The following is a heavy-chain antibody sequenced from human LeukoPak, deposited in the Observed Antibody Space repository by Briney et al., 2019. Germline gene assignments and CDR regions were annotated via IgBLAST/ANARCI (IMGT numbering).Heavy chain of an antibody. CDR3: ARQHIAAADYYYGMDV. CDR1: GYTFTSYD. D-gene: IGHD6-13*01. V-gene: IGHV1-8*01. Sequence: ASVKVSCKASGYTFTSYDINWVRQATGQGLEWMGRMNPNSGNTGYAQKFQGRVTMTRNTSISTAYMELSSLRSEDTAVYYCARQHIAAADYYYGMDVWGQGTTVTVSS. CDR2: MNPNSGNT. J-gene: IGHJ6*02.